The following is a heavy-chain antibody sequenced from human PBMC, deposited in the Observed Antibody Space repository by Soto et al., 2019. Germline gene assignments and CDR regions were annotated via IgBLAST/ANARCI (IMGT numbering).Heavy chain of an antibody. Sequence: GASVKSLQEFWLHLYQLWYQLGATGPWKGLEWMGWISAYNGNTKYAQKLQGRVTMTTDTSTSTAYMELRSLRSDDTAVYYCARGVGSGSYYNQYNWFDPWGQGTLVTVSS. CDR3: ARGVGSGSYYNQYNWFDP. CDR2: ISAYNGNT. J-gene: IGHJ5*02. D-gene: IGHD3-10*01. CDR1: LHLYQLW. V-gene: IGHV1-18*01.